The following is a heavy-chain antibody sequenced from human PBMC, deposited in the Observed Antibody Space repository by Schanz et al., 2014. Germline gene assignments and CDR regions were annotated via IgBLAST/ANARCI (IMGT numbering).Heavy chain of an antibody. V-gene: IGHV1-2*02. CDR1: GYTFTGHH. CDR3: AIELCSSTTCYVRYDP. Sequence: QVQLVQSGSELKKPGASVKVSCKASGYTFTGHHMHWVRQAPGQGLEWMGWINPNSGDTEYGQQFEGRVTLTRVTSISTAYMELSCLTSDDTAVYYCAIELCSSTTCYVRYDPWGQGTLVTVSS. D-gene: IGHD2-2*01. J-gene: IGHJ5*02. CDR2: INPNSGDT.